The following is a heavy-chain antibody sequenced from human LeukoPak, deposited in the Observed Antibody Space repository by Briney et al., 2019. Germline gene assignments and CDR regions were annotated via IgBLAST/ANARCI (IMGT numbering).Heavy chain of an antibody. J-gene: IGHJ4*02. Sequence: GASVKVSCKASGYTFTSYGISWVRQAPGQGLEWMGWISAYNGNTNYAQKLQGRVTMTTDTSTSTAYMELRSLRSDDTAVYYCASSGDYYDSSGYYDRFDYWGRGTLVTVSS. V-gene: IGHV1-18*01. CDR1: GYTFTSYG. D-gene: IGHD3-22*01. CDR3: ASSGDYYDSSGYYDRFDY. CDR2: ISAYNGNT.